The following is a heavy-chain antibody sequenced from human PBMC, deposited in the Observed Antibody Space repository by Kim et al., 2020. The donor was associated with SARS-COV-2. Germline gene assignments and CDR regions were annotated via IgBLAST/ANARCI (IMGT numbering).Heavy chain of an antibody. CDR1: GGTFTSYA. CDR3: ARAPSIAVAVTNYYYYYVMDV. D-gene: IGHD6-19*01. Sequence: SVTVSCKASGGTFTSYAISWVRQAPGQGLEWMGRIIPIIGIANYAQKFQGRVTITADKSTSTAYMELSSLRSEDTAVYYCARAPSIAVAVTNYYYYYVMDVWGKWTTVTVSS. J-gene: IGHJ6*04. CDR2: IIPIIGIA. V-gene: IGHV1-69*04.